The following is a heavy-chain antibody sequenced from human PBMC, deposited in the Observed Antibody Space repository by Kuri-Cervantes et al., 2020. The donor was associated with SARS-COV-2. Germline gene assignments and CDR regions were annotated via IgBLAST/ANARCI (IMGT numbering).Heavy chain of an antibody. CDR3: ARGIERVLMVYAIGDSGWYIDY. D-gene: IGHD2-8*01. CDR2: ISAYNGNT. CDR1: GYTFTTYG. V-gene: IGHV1-18*01. Sequence: ASVKVSCKTSGYTFTTYGIIWVRQAPGQGLEWMGWISAYNGNTNYAQKLQGRVTMTTDTSTSTAYMELRSLRSDDTAVYYCARGIERVLMVYAIGDSGWYIDYWGQGTLVTVSS. J-gene: IGHJ4*02.